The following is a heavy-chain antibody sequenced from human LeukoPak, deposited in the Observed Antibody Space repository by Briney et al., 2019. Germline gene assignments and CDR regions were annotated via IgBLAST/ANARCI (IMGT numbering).Heavy chain of an antibody. CDR3: ARARGDIVVVPAAIWFDP. Sequence: ASVKVSCKASGYTFTGYYMHWVRQAPGQGHEWMGWIKPNNGGTNYAQKFQGRVTMTRDTSISTAYMELSRLRSDDTAVYYCARARGDIVVVPAAIWFDPWGQGTLVTVSS. D-gene: IGHD2-2*01. J-gene: IGHJ5*02. CDR2: IKPNNGGT. V-gene: IGHV1-2*02. CDR1: GYTFTGYY.